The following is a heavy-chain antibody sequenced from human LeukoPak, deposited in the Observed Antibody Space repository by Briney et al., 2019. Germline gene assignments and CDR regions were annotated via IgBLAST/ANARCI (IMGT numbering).Heavy chain of an antibody. J-gene: IGHJ4*02. Sequence: GGSLRLSCAASGFTVSSNYMSWVRQAPGKGLEWVSAISGSGGSTYYADSVKGRFTISRDVSKNTLYLQMNSLRAEDSAMYYCARDGGIGLDYWGQGTLVTVSS. CDR2: ISGSGGST. D-gene: IGHD2-21*01. V-gene: IGHV3-66*01. CDR3: ARDGGIGLDY. CDR1: GFTVSSNY.